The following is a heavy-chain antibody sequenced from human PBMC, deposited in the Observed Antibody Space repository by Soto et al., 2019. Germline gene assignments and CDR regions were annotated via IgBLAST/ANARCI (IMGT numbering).Heavy chain of an antibody. D-gene: IGHD3-22*01. Sequence: PSETLSLTCAVSGGSISSGGYSWSWIRQPPGKGLEWIGYIYHSGSTYYNPSLKSRVTISVDRSKNQFSLKLSSVTAADTSVYYCACYYLDTGGYCNWFDPWGQGTLVTVSS. CDR3: ACYYLDTGGYCNWFDP. CDR1: GGSISSGGYS. CDR2: IYHSGST. V-gene: IGHV4-30-2*01. J-gene: IGHJ5*02.